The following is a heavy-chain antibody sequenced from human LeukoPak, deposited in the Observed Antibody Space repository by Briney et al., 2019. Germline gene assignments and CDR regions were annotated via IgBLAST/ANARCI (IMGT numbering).Heavy chain of an antibody. CDR3: ARSLVVVPAVRDYYYYYYMDV. CDR1: GGSISSGSYY. J-gene: IGHJ6*03. D-gene: IGHD2-2*01. V-gene: IGHV4-61*02. Sequence: SETLSLTCTVSGGSISSGSYYWSWIRQPAGKGLEWIGRIYTSGSTNYNPSLKSRVTISVDTSKNQLSLKLSSVTAADTAAYYCARSLVVVPAVRDYYYYYYMDVWGKGTTVTVSS. CDR2: IYTSGST.